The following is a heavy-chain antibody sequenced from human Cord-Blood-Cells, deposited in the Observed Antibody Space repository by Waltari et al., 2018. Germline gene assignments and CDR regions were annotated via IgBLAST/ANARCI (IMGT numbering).Heavy chain of an antibody. D-gene: IGHD6-13*01. CDR3: ARGPEYSSSWYWFDP. V-gene: IGHV1-69*01. CDR2: IIPILGTA. Sequence: QVQLVHSGAEVKKPGSSVKVSRKASGGTFSSYAISWVRQAPGQGLEWMGGIIPILGTANNAQKFQGRVTSTADESTSTAYMELSSLRSEDTAGYYCARGPEYSSSWYWFDPWGQGTLVTVSS. CDR1: GGTFSSYA. J-gene: IGHJ5*02.